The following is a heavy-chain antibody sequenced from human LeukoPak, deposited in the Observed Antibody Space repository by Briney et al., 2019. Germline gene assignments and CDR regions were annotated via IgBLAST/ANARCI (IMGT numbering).Heavy chain of an antibody. V-gene: IGHV3-21*01. J-gene: IGHJ4*02. CDR3: AGDYHATTALDY. CDR1: GFTFGSYS. Sequence: GGSLRLSCAASGFTFGSYSMNWVRQAPGKGLEWVSSISSSSSYIYYADSVKGRFTISRDNAKNSLYLQMNSLRAEDTAVYYCAGDYHATTALDYWGQGTLVTVSS. CDR2: ISSSSSYI. D-gene: IGHD4-17*01.